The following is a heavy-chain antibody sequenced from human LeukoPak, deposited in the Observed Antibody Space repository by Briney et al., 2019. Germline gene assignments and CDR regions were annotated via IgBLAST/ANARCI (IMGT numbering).Heavy chain of an antibody. Sequence: GASVKVSCKASGYTFTGYYMHWVRQAPGQGLEWMGWINPNSGGTNYAQKFQGRVTMTRDTSISTAYVELSRLRSDDTAVYYCARVKNYGSGSGGNDYWGQGTLVTVSS. CDR2: INPNSGGT. CDR1: GYTFTGYY. V-gene: IGHV1-2*02. J-gene: IGHJ4*02. CDR3: ARVKNYGSGSGGNDY. D-gene: IGHD3-10*01.